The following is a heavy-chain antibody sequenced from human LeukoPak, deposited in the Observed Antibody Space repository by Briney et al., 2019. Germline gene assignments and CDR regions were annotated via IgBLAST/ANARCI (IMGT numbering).Heavy chain of an antibody. D-gene: IGHD3-9*01. V-gene: IGHV4-34*01. Sequence: SETLSLTCAVYGGSFSGYYWSWIRQPPGKGLEWIGEINHSGSTNYNPSLKSRVTISVDTSKNQFSLKLSSVTAADTAVYYCARDQYYDILTGWSYYYYYYMDVWGKGTTVTVSS. CDR2: INHSGST. CDR1: GGSFSGYY. CDR3: ARDQYYDILTGWSYYYYYYMDV. J-gene: IGHJ6*03.